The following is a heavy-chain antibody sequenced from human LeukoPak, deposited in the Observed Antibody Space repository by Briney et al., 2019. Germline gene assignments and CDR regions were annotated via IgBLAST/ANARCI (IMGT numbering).Heavy chain of an antibody. V-gene: IGHV4-31*03. CDR2: IYYTGSI. CDR3: ARGRRIFGAHWGYYFDS. J-gene: IGHJ4*02. CDR1: GDFISTGGYY. D-gene: IGHD3-3*02. Sequence: SETLSLTCSVSGDFISTGGYYWSWIRQHPGKGLEWIGYIYYTGSIYYSPSLKSRLTISVDTSKNQFSLKLSSVTAADTAVYYCARGRRIFGAHWGYYFDSWGQGTLVTVSS.